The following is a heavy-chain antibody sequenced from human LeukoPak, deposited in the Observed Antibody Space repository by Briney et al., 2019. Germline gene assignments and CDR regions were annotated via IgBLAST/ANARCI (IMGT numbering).Heavy chain of an antibody. CDR1: GGSISSGGYY. D-gene: IGHD6-19*01. J-gene: IGHJ3*02. Sequence: SETLSLTCTVSGGSISSGGYYWSWIRQHPGKGLEWIGYIYYSGSTYYNPSLKSRVTISVDTSKNQFSLKLSSVTAADTAVYYCARDPSISGWGGAFDIWGQGTMVTVSS. CDR3: ARDPSISGWGGAFDI. CDR2: IYYSGST. V-gene: IGHV4-31*03.